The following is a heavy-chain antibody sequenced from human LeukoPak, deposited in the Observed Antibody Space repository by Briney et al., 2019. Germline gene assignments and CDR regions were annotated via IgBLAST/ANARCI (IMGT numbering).Heavy chain of an antibody. CDR1: GFTFSKYG. CDR3: ARVKRDGYNPTWVDY. Sequence: PGGSLRLSCAASGFTFSKYGMHWVRQAPGKGLEWVAFIPYDGNNKHYADTVKGRFTISRDNSKNTLYLQMHSLRVEDTAVYYCARVKRDGYNPTWVDYWGQGTLVTVSS. D-gene: IGHD5-24*01. V-gene: IGHV3-30*02. CDR2: IPYDGNNK. J-gene: IGHJ4*02.